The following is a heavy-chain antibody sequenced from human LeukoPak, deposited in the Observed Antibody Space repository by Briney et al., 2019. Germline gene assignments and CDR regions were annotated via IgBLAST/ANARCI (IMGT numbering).Heavy chain of an antibody. CDR1: GGSISSGNYY. CDR2: IYYSGST. CDR3: ARRGYSYDYFDY. J-gene: IGHJ4*02. V-gene: IGHV4-39*01. Sequence: PSETLSLTCTVSGGSISSGNYYWGWIRQPPGKGLEWIGNIYYSGSTYYNPSLKSRVTISVDTFKNQFSLKLSSVTAADTAVYYCARRGYSYDYFDYWGQGTLVTVSS. D-gene: IGHD5-18*01.